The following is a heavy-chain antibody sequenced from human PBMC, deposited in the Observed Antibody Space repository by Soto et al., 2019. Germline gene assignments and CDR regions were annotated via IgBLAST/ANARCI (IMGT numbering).Heavy chain of an antibody. Sequence: QVQLVQSGAEVKKPGASVKVSCKASGYTFTGYYMHWVRQAPGQGLEWMGWINPNSGGTNYAQKFQGRVIMTRDTSISTAYMELSRLRSDDTAVYYCARVTGTTVTTFHYYYGMDVWGQGTTVTVSS. CDR3: ARVTGTTVTTFHYYYGMDV. D-gene: IGHD4-17*01. CDR1: GYTFTGYY. V-gene: IGHV1-2*02. CDR2: INPNSGGT. J-gene: IGHJ6*02.